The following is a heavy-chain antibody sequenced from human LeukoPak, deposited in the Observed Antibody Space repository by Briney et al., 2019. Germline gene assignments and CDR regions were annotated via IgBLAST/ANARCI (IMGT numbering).Heavy chain of an antibody. CDR3: TVAGAISGA. Sequence: RSGGSLRLSCTASGFTFSNAWMTWIRQAPGKGLEWVGRIVSKTDGGTIDYAAPVRGRFTISRDDSKNTVYLQMNSLKTEDTAVYYCTVAGAISGAWGQGTLVTVSS. CDR2: IVSKTDGGTI. CDR1: GFTFSNAW. D-gene: IGHD3-10*01. V-gene: IGHV3-15*04. J-gene: IGHJ5*02.